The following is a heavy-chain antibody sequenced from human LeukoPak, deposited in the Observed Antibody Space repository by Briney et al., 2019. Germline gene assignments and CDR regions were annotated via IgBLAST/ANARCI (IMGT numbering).Heavy chain of an antibody. CDR1: GFTFDDYG. CDR2: IIWNGART. CDR3: ARSMSTVTTRYFDL. J-gene: IGHJ2*01. V-gene: IGHV3-20*04. Sequence: PGGSLRLSCAASGFTFDDYGPIWVRHTPGKGLDWVSYIIWNGARTHYADSVKGPVTISSDNAKYSLYLEMNSLRAEDTALYYCARSMSTVTTRYFDLWGRGTLVTVSS. D-gene: IGHD4-17*01.